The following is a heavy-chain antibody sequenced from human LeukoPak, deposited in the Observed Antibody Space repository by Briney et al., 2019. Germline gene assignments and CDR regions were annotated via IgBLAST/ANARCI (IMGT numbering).Heavy chain of an antibody. D-gene: IGHD2-21*01. CDR1: GGSISSYY. V-gene: IGHV4-59*08. CDR2: IYYSGST. J-gene: IGHJ3*02. CDR3: ARPHCGGDCKPGHAFDI. Sequence: SETLSLTCTVSGGSISSYYWSWIRQPPGKGLEWIGYIYYSGSTNYNPSLKSRVTISVDTSKNQFSLKLSSVTAADTAVYYCARPHCGGDCKPGHAFDIWGQGTMVTVSS.